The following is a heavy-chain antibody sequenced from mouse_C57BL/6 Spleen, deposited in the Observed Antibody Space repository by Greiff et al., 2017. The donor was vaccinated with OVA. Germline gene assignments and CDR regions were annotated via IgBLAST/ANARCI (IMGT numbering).Heavy chain of an antibody. J-gene: IGHJ2*01. CDR1: GFNINDYY. D-gene: IGHD1-1*01. V-gene: IGHV14-2*01. CDR3: ARLATVGGYFDY. Sequence: EVQLQQSGAELVKPGASVKLSCTASGFNINDYYMHWVKQRTEQGLEWIGRIDPEDGETKYAPKFQGKATITADTSSNTASLQLSSLTSEATAVYNDARLATVGGYFDYWGQGTTLTVSS. CDR2: IDPEDGET.